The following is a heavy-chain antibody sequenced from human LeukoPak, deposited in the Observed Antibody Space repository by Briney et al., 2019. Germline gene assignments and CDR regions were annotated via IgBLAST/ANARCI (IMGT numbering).Heavy chain of an antibody. J-gene: IGHJ6*02. CDR2: ISGTGGST. Sequence: GGCLRLSCAASVFTFSNYSMRWVRQAPGKGPEWVSVISGTGGSTYYADSAKGRFTISSDNSKNTVYLQMNSLRAEDTAVYYCAKDSPIGTYYHYNGMDVWGQGSTVIVSS. CDR3: AKDSPIGTYYHYNGMDV. D-gene: IGHD1-26*01. CDR1: VFTFSNYS. V-gene: IGHV3-23*01.